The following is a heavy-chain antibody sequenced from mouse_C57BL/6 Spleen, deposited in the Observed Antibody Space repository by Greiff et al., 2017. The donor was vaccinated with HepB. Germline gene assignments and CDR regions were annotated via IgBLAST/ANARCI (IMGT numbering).Heavy chain of an antibody. V-gene: IGHV1-53*01. CDR1: GYTFTSYW. Sequence: QVQLQQPGTELVKPGASVKLSFQASGYTFTSYWMHWVKQRPGQGLEWIGNINPSNGGTNYNEKFKSKATLTVDKSSSTAYMQLSSLTSVDSAVYYCAREGLTTVPEDFDVWGTGTTVTVSS. CDR2: INPSNGGT. D-gene: IGHD1-1*01. CDR3: AREGLTTVPEDFDV. J-gene: IGHJ1*03.